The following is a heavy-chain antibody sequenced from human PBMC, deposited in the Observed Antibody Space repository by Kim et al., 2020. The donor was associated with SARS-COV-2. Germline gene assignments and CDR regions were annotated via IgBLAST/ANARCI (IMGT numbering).Heavy chain of an antibody. D-gene: IGHD1-1*01. V-gene: IGHV3-73*01. CDR3: TRIHGTTFAFWDAFDV. J-gene: IGHJ3*01. Sequence: SVKGRFTISRDDSESMAYLQMNSLKTEDTAVYYCTRIHGTTFAFWDAFDVWGQGTMVTVSS.